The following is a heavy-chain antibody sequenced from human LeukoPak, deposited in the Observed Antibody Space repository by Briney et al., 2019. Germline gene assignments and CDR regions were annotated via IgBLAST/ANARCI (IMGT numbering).Heavy chain of an antibody. CDR3: ARHKKLYWYFDL. CDR1: GFTFSSYS. Sequence: GGSLRLSCAASGFTFSSYSMNWVRQAPGKGLEWVSSISSSSSYIYYADSVKGRFTISRDNAKNSLYLQMNSPRAEDTAVYYCARHKKLYWYFDLWGRGTLVTVSS. V-gene: IGHV3-21*01. J-gene: IGHJ2*01. CDR2: ISSSSSYI.